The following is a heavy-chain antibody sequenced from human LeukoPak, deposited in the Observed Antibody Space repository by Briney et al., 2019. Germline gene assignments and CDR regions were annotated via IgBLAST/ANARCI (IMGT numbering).Heavy chain of an antibody. CDR2: IIPIFGTA. CDR3: AITYSNNAFDV. Sequence: SVKVSCKASGGTFSSYAISWVRQARGQGLEWMGRIIPIFGTANYAQKFQGRVTITTDESTSTAYMELRRLTSDDTAIYYCAITYSNNAFDVWGQGTVVTVSS. J-gene: IGHJ3*01. D-gene: IGHD2-15*01. V-gene: IGHV1-69*05. CDR1: GGTFSSYA.